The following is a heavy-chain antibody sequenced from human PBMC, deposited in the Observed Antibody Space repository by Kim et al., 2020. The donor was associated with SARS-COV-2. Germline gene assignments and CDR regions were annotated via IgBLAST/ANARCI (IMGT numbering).Heavy chain of an antibody. V-gene: IGHV3-30*04. CDR1: GFTFRSYA. CDR2: TSYDERYK. CDR3: ARDMSSYCTGGSCYTKLDN. D-gene: IGHD2-15*01. J-gene: IGHJ4*02. Sequence: GGSLRLSCAASGFTFRSYAMHWVRQAPGRGLEWVALTSYDERYKFYADSVKGRFTISRDNSENTLYLQVNSLKPEDTAVYFCARDMSSYCTGGSCYTKLDNWGQGPRVSASS.